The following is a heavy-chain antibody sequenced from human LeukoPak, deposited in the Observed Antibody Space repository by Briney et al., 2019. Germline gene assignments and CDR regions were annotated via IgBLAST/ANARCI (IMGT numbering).Heavy chain of an antibody. CDR2: INHSGST. D-gene: IGHD3-9*01. CDR3: AGLPDIYYYYMDV. J-gene: IGHJ6*03. Sequence: SETLSLTCAVYGGSFSGYYWSWIRQPPGKGLEWIGEINHSGSTNYNPSLKSRVTISVDTSKNQFSLKLSSVTAADTAVYYCAGLPDIYYYYMDVWGKGTTVTVSS. CDR1: GGSFSGYY. V-gene: IGHV4-34*01.